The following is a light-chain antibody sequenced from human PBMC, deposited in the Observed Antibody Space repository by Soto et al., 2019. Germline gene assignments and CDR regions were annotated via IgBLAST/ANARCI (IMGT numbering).Light chain of an antibody. J-gene: IGLJ1*01. V-gene: IGLV2-14*01. CDR1: GSDIGSYNY. CDR2: GVS. CDR3: ISYTGSSTSYV. Sequence: QSVLTQPASVSGSPGQSITISCSGTGSDIGSYNYVAWYQQFPGKTPKILIYGVSNRPSGVSSRFSGSKSGNTASLTISGLQAEDEADYYCISYTGSSTSYVFGSGTKV.